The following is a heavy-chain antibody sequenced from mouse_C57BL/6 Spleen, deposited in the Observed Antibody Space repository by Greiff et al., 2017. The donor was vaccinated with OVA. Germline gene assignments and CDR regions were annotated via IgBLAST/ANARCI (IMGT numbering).Heavy chain of an antibody. V-gene: IGHV1-54*01. CDR1: GYAFTNYL. CDR3: ASGGKLGASWEIYYAMDY. D-gene: IGHD4-1*01. Sequence: VQLQQSGAELVRPGTSVKVSCKASGYAFTNYLIEWVKQRPGQGLEWIGVINPGSGGTNYNEKFKGKATLTADKSSSTAYMQLSSLTSEDSAVYFCASGGKLGASWEIYYAMDYWGQGTSVTVSS. J-gene: IGHJ4*01. CDR2: INPGSGGT.